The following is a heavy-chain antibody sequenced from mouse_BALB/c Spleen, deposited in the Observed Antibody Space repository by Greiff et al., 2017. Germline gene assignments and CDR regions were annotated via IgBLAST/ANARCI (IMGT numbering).Heavy chain of an antibody. Sequence: EVQVVESGGGLVQPGGSLKLSCAASGFTFSSYGMSWVRQTPDKRLELVATINSNGGSTYYPDSVKGRFTISRDNAKNTLYLQMSSLKSEDTAMYYCARETTDFDYWGQGTTLTVSS. CDR3: ARETTDFDY. CDR1: GFTFSSYG. CDR2: INSNGGST. V-gene: IGHV5-6-3*01. J-gene: IGHJ2*01. D-gene: IGHD1-1*01.